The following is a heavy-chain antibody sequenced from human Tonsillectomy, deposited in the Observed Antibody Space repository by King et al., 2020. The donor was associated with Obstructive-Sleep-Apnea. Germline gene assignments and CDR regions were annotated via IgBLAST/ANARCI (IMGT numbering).Heavy chain of an antibody. V-gene: IGHV3-9*01. J-gene: IGHJ6*02. Sequence: VQLVESGGGLVQPGRSLRLSCAASGFTFDDYAMHWVRQAPGKGLEWVSTISWSSGSIAYADSVKGRFTISRDNAKNSLYLQMNSLRAEDTALYYCARDMGREGAGYYDYGMDVWGRGTTVTVSS. CDR3: ARDMGREGAGYYDYGMDV. CDR1: GFTFDDYA. CDR2: ISWSSGSI. D-gene: IGHD3-16*01.